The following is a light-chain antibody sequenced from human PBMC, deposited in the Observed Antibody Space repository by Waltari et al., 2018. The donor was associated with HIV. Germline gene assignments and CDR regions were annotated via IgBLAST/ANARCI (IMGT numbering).Light chain of an antibody. CDR1: QSLSSNY. J-gene: IGKJ3*01. CDR2: GAS. CDR3: QQNGNSLT. V-gene: IGKV3-20*01. Sequence: EIVLTQSPATLSLSPGERATLSCRSSQSLSSNYLAWYQQKPGQAPRLLIFGASSRATDIPDRFSGSGSGTDFTLTIRRLEPEDFAVYYCQQNGNSLTFGPGTKVNIK.